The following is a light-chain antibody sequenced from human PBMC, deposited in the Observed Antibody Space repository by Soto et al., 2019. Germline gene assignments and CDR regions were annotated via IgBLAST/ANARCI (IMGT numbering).Light chain of an antibody. J-gene: IGKJ5*01. CDR3: QQRYNWPIT. CDR1: QSVSGY. V-gene: IGKV3-11*01. Sequence: IRLKQSPATLSLTTGETATLSCRASQSVSGYIGWYQQKPGQAPRLLIYADSNRATGIPARFSGSGSGTDFTLTISSLEPEDFSVYYCQQRYNWPITFGQGTRLEI. CDR2: ADS.